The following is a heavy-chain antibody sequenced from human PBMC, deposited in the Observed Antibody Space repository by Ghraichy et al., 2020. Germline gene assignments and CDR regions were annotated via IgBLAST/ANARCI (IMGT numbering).Heavy chain of an antibody. CDR1: GFTFRKYA. D-gene: IGHD2-8*02. V-gene: IGHV3-23*01. CDR3: AKDFYGTGLSGIFDS. J-gene: IGHJ4*01. CDR2: ISGSGNTT. Sequence: GESLNISCAASGFTFRKYAMTWVRQSPGKGLQWVSGISGSGNTTYYADSLKGRITISRDNSNNTFYLQLNALRAEETAVYYYAKDFYGTGLSGIFDSWGHGTLVTVSS.